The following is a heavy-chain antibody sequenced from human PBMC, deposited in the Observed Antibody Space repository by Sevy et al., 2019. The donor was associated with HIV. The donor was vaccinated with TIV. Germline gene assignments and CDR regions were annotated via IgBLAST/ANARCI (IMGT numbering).Heavy chain of an antibody. V-gene: IGHV1-2*02. CDR2: INPNSGGT. CDR3: ARDGGCSSTSCYSSVGNNWFDP. Sequence: ASVKVSCKASGYTFTGYYMHWVRQAPGQGLEWMGWINPNSGGTNYAQKFQGRDTMTRDTSISTAYMELSRLRSDDTAVYYCARDGGCSSTSCYSSVGNNWFDPWGQGTLVTVSS. CDR1: GYTFTGYY. J-gene: IGHJ5*02. D-gene: IGHD2-2*01.